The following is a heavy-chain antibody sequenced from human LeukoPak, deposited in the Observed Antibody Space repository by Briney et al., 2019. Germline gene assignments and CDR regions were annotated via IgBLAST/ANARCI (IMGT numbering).Heavy chain of an antibody. D-gene: IGHD4-17*01. J-gene: IGHJ4*02. V-gene: IGHV4-59*01. Sequence: ASETLSLTCTVSGGSISSYYWSWIRQPPGKGLEWIGYIYYSGSTNYNPSLKSRVTISVDTSKNQFSLKLSSVTAADTAVYYCXRRGYYGDYFDYWGQGTLVTVSS. CDR2: IYYSGST. CDR1: GGSISSYY. CDR3: XRRGYYGDYFDY.